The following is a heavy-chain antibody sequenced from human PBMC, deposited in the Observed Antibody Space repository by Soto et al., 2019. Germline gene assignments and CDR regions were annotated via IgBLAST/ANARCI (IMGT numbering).Heavy chain of an antibody. J-gene: IGHJ6*02. Sequence: QVQLVQSGPEVKKTGTSVKVSCKASGGTFSSRAISWVRQAPGQGLEWMGGIIPVFGRVNYAEKFQDRVTIAADESTSTVDMEWSSLRSEDAARYYCANSRGGTFLGYHGMDIWGQGTTFSVSS. CDR2: IIPVFGRV. CDR1: GGTFSSRA. V-gene: IGHV1-69*01. D-gene: IGHD3-16*01. CDR3: ANSRGGTFLGYHGMDI.